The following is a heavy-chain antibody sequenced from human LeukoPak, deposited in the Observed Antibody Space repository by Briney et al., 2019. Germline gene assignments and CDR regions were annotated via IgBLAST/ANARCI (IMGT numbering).Heavy chain of an antibody. D-gene: IGHD1-26*01. CDR1: GYTFSAYW. Sequence: GESLKVSCKGSGYTFSAYWIAWVRQMPGKGLEWMGNIYPGDSHTRYSPSFQGRVTISADKSITTAYLQWSSLKASDTAMYYCARHVSGSYRIDYWGQGTLVTVSS. J-gene: IGHJ4*02. CDR3: ARHVSGSYRIDY. V-gene: IGHV5-51*01. CDR2: IYPGDSHT.